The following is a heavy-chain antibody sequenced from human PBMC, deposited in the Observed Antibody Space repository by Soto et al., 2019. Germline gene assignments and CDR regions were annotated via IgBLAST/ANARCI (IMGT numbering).Heavy chain of an antibody. Sequence: SVKVSCKASGDTFSSYAISWVRQAPGKGLEWMGKIIPTFGRTNYAQKFQGRLTISADDSTSTAYMELRSLVSEDTAVYYCARDPLSSFAMDVWGQGTTVTVS. J-gene: IGHJ6*02. CDR3: ARDPLSSFAMDV. CDR1: GDTFSSYA. D-gene: IGHD6-6*01. V-gene: IGHV1-69*13. CDR2: IIPTFGRT.